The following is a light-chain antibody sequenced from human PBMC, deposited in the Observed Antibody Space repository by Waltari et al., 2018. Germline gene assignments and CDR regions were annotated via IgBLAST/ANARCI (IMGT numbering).Light chain of an antibody. Sequence: QSALTQPRSVSGSPGQSVTISCTGTSSDVGGHDYVSWYQQYPGKGPKLMFYDVSKRPSGVPYRFSASKSGNTASLTISGLQPEDEADYYCCAYAGSYVMVFGGGTRLTVL. CDR2: DVS. V-gene: IGLV2-11*01. J-gene: IGLJ3*02. CDR3: CAYAGSYVMV. CDR1: SSDVGGHDY.